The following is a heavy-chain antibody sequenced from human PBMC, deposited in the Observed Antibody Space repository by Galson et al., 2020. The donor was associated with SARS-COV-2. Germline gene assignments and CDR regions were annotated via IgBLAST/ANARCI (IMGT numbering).Heavy chain of an antibody. CDR1: GFTFSSYW. CDR2: IKQDGSEK. Sequence: GGSLRLSCAASGFTFSSYWMSWVRQAPGKGLEWVANIKQDGSEKYYVDSVKGRFTISRDNAKNSLYLQMNSLRAEDTAVYYCARDMGIPFYYYGMDVWGQGTTVTVSS. D-gene: IGHD7-27*01. CDR3: ARDMGIPFYYYGMDV. J-gene: IGHJ6*02. V-gene: IGHV3-7*03.